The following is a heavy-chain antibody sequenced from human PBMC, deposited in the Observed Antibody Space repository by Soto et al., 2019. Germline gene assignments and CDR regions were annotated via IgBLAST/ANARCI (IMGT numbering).Heavy chain of an antibody. J-gene: IGHJ4*02. Sequence: GGSLRLSCAASGFTISSNAMYWVRQAPGKGLEWVSEISDRGDTTHYADSVKGRFTISRDTSKNTLYLQLNTLRADDTAVYYCAKDKPGTTSFDYWGQGALVTVSS. V-gene: IGHV3-23*01. CDR2: ISDRGDTT. CDR1: GFTISSNA. D-gene: IGHD1-1*01. CDR3: AKDKPGTTSFDY.